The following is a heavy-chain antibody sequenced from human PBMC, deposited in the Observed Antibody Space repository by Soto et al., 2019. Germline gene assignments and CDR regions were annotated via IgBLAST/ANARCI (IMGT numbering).Heavy chain of an antibody. CDR3: AKATAPPRVPGKYYFDY. J-gene: IGHJ4*02. CDR1: GFIFTSYA. D-gene: IGHD1-26*01. CDR2: ISGSGGST. V-gene: IGHV3-23*01. Sequence: GGSLRLSCVASGFIFTSYAMSWVRQAPGKGLEWVSSISGSGGSTYSADSVKGRFTISRDSSKSTLYLQMNGLRAEDTAVYYCAKATAPPRVPGKYYFDYWGQGILVTVSS.